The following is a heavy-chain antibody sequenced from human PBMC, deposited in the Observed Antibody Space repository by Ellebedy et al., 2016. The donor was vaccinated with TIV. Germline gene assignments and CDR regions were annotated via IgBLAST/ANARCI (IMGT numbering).Heavy chain of an antibody. D-gene: IGHD3-10*01. V-gene: IGHV1-18*01. Sequence: ASVKVSCKASGYTFTSYGITWVRQAPGQGLEWMGWISAYNGDTNYAQKFQDRVTITTDTSTSTASMEVRSLRSDDTVIYYCARSVYGSGDNWFDPWGQGTLVTVSS. CDR2: ISAYNGDT. J-gene: IGHJ5*02. CDR3: ARSVYGSGDNWFDP. CDR1: GYTFTSYG.